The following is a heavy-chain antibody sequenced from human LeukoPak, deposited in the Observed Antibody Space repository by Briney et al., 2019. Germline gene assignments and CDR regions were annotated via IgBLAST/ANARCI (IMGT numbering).Heavy chain of an antibody. Sequence: SQTLSLTCTVSGGSISSGDYYWSWIRQPPGKGLEWIGYIYYSGSTYYNPSLKSRVTISVDTSKNQFSLKLSSVTAADTAVYYCARKAEFGEPPFDPWGQGTLVTVSS. CDR2: IYYSGST. CDR1: GGSISSGDYY. J-gene: IGHJ5*02. D-gene: IGHD3-10*01. V-gene: IGHV4-31*03. CDR3: ARKAEFGEPPFDP.